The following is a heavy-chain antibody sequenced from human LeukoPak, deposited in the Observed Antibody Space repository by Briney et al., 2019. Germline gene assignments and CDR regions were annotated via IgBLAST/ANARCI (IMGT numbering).Heavy chain of an antibody. CDR2: IKSDGST. CDR1: GLTFSTYW. J-gene: IGHJ1*01. V-gene: IGHV3-74*01. Sequence: GGSLRLSCAPSGLTFSTYWMHCVRHAPGKGRGWVSRIKSDGSTNYADSVKGRFTISSDNAKNTVSLQMKSLRPEDTGVYYCARAPSEIGGYYPEYFRHWGQGTLVTVSS. CDR3: ARAPSEIGGYYPEYFRH. D-gene: IGHD3-22*01.